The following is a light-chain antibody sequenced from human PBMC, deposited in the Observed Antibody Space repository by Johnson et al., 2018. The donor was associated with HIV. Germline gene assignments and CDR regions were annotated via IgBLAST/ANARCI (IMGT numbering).Light chain of an antibody. Sequence: SVLTQPPSVSAAPGQKVTISCSGSSSNIGNNYVSWYQQLPGTAPKLLIYENNKRPSGIPDRFSGSKSGTSATPGITGLQTGDEADYYCGTWDSSLSAGGVFGTGTKVTVL. J-gene: IGLJ1*01. CDR3: GTWDSSLSAGGV. V-gene: IGLV1-51*02. CDR1: SSNIGNNY. CDR2: ENN.